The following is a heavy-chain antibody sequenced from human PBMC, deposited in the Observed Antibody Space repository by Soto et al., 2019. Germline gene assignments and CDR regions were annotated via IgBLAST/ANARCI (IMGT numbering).Heavy chain of an antibody. V-gene: IGHV5-51*01. CDR1: GYSFTTCW. J-gene: IGHJ6*02. CDR2: IYPGDSDT. CDR3: AGGGVRGVITRTRDYYGMDV. Sequence: PGESLKISCKASGYSFTTCWIGWVRQMPGKGLEWMGIIYPGDSDTKYSPSLQGQVTISADKSISTAYLQWSSLKASDTAMYYCAGGGVRGVITRTRDYYGMDVWGQGTTVTVSS. D-gene: IGHD3-10*01.